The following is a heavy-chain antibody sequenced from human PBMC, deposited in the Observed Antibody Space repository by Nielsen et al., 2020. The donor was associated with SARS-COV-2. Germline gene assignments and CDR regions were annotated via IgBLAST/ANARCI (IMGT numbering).Heavy chain of an antibody. D-gene: IGHD2-2*01. V-gene: IGHV4-34*01. J-gene: IGHJ5*02. CDR2: INHSGST. Sequence: SETLSLTCAVYGGSFSGYYWSWIRQPPGKGLEWIGEINHSGSTNYNPSLKSRVTISVDTSKNQFSLKLSSVTAADTAVYYCARGRYCSSTSCHNWFDPWGQGTLVTVSS. CDR3: ARGRYCSSTSCHNWFDP. CDR1: GGSFSGYY.